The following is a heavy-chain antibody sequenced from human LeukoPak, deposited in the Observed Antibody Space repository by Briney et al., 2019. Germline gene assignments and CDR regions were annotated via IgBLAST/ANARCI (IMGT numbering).Heavy chain of an antibody. CDR3: ARHYYYYMDV. CDR1: GFTFSDYY. Sequence: GGSPRLSCAASGFTFSDYYMTWIRQAPGKGLVWVSRINSDGSSTSYADSVKGRFTISRDNAKNTLYLQMNSLRAEDTAVYYCARHYYYYMDVWGKGTTVTISS. J-gene: IGHJ6*03. V-gene: IGHV3-74*01. CDR2: INSDGSST.